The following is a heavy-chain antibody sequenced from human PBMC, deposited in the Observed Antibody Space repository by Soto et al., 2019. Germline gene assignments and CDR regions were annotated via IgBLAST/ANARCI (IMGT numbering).Heavy chain of an antibody. D-gene: IGHD6-19*01. CDR1: GFTFSSYG. CDR2: ISYDGSNK. V-gene: IGHV3-30*03. Sequence: GSLRLSCAASGFTFSSYGMHWVRQAPGKGLEWVAVISYDGSNKYYADSVKGRFTISRDNSKNTLYLQMNSLRAEDTAVYYCARVLNGQWYFDYWGQGTQVTVSS. J-gene: IGHJ4*02. CDR3: ARVLNGQWYFDY.